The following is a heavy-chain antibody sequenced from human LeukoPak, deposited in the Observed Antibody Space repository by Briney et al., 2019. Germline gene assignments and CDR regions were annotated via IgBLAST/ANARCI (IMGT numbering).Heavy chain of an antibody. CDR3: ARDERHHPPYYYYGMDV. J-gene: IGHJ6*02. CDR2: IYYSGST. CDR1: GGSLSSYY. D-gene: IGHD1-14*01. V-gene: IGHV4-59*01. Sequence: PSETVSLTCTVSGGSLSSYYWCWIRQPPGKGLEWIGYIYYSGSTNYNPSRKSRVTIAVDTSKSQFSLKLSYVTAAGPAVYYWARDERHHPPYYYYGMDVWGQGTTVTVSS.